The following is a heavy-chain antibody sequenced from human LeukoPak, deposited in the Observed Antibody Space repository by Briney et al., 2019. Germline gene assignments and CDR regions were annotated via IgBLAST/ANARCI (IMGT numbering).Heavy chain of an antibody. CDR3: ARYYDSSGYSSTPHFDY. V-gene: IGHV4-61*01. D-gene: IGHD3-22*01. J-gene: IGHJ4*02. Sequence: SQTLTPTTTEAVDSLYGITFYFRWIRQPPGKGLQYIGYIQYSGSTNYNPSLKGRVTISVDTSKNQFSLKLSSVTAADTAVYYSARYYDSSGYSSTPHFDYWGQGTLVTVSS. CDR2: IQYSGST. CDR1: VDSLYGITFY.